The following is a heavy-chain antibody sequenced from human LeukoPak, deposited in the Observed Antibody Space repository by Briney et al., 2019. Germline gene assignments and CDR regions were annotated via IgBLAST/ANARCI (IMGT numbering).Heavy chain of an antibody. CDR3: ARDGSAAGTLLSY. Sequence: GGSLGLSCAASGLTFSSYWMRWVRQAPGKGLVWVSRINGDGSSTSYADSVKGRFTISRDNAKNTLYLQMNSLRAEDTAVYYCARDGSAAGTLLSYWGQGTLVTVSS. D-gene: IGHD6-13*01. V-gene: IGHV3-74*01. CDR2: INGDGSST. CDR1: GLTFSSYW. J-gene: IGHJ4*02.